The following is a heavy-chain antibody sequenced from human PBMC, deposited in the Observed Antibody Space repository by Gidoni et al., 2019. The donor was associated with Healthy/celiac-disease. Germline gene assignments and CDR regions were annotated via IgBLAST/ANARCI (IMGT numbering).Heavy chain of an antibody. CDR2: IRSKAYGGTT. J-gene: IGHJ4*02. CDR1: GFPFGDYA. Sequence: EVQLVESGGGLVQLGRSLRLPCTASGFPFGDYAMRWVRQAPGKGLEWVGFIRSKAYGGTTEYAASVKGRFTISRDDSKSIAYLQMNSLKTEDTAVYYCTRAQTTVTAPDYWGQGTLVTVSS. D-gene: IGHD4-17*01. V-gene: IGHV3-49*04. CDR3: TRAQTTVTAPDY.